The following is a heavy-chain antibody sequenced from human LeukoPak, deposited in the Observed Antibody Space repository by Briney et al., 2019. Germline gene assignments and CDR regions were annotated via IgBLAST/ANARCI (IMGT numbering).Heavy chain of an antibody. J-gene: IGHJ4*02. CDR1: GGSLSSYY. D-gene: IGHD3-9*01. Sequence: SETLPLTCPVSGGSLSSYYWSWFRQPPGKGLEGIGYIYYSGSTNYNPSLKSRVTISVDTSKNQFSLKLSSVTAADTAVYYCARADILTGYYGGSWYYFDYWGQGTLVTVSS. V-gene: IGHV4-59*01. CDR2: IYYSGST. CDR3: ARADILTGYYGGSWYYFDY.